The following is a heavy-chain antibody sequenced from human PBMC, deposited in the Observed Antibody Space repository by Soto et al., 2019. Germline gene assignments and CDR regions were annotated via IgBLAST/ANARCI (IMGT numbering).Heavy chain of an antibody. V-gene: IGHV1-46*01. CDR1: GYIFTNHY. CDR2: INPSGGST. J-gene: IGHJ4*02. CDR3: ARADYYDSSGFYYDC. D-gene: IGHD3-22*01. Sequence: QVQLVQSGAEVKKPGASVKVSCKASGYIFTNHYIHWVRQAPGQGLEWMEIINPSGGSTNYLQKFQGRITMTRDTSTSTVYMELSSLRSEDTAVYFCARADYYDSSGFYYDCWGQGTLVTVSS.